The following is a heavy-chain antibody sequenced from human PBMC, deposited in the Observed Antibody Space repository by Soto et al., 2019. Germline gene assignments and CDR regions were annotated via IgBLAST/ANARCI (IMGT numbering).Heavy chain of an antibody. V-gene: IGHV3-15*01. CDR3: TTYWSGYYPIDY. J-gene: IGHJ4*02. D-gene: IGHD3-3*01. CDR1: GFTFSNAW. CDR2: IKSKTDGGTT. Sequence: GGSLRLSCAASGFTFSNAWMSWVRQAPGKGLEWVGRIKSKTDGGTTDYAAPVKGRFTISRDDSKNTLYLQTNSLKTEVTAVYYCTTYWSGYYPIDYWGQGTLVTVSS.